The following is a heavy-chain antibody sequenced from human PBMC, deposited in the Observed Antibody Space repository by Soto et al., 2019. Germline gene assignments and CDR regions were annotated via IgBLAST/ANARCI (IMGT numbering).Heavy chain of an antibody. V-gene: IGHV3-9*01. CDR3: AKDEDYGSGSGLFDY. CDR1: GFTFDDYA. D-gene: IGHD3-10*01. Sequence: EVQLVGSGGGLVQPGRSLRLSCAASGFTFDDYAMHWVRQAPGKGLEWVSGISWNSGSIGYADSVKGRFTISRDNAKNSLYLQMNSLRAEDTALYYCAKDEDYGSGSGLFDYWGQGTLVTVSS. CDR2: ISWNSGSI. J-gene: IGHJ4*02.